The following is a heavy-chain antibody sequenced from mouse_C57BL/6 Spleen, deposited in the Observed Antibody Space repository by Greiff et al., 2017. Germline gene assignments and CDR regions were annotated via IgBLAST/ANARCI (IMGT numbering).Heavy chain of an antibody. J-gene: IGHJ3*01. CDR2: IDPETGGT. Sequence: QVQLQQSGAELVRPGASVTLSCKASGYTFTDYEMHWVKQTPVHGLAWIGAIDPETGGTAYNQKFKGKAILTADKSSSTAYMELRSLTSEDSAVYYCTRKGYDPFAYWGQGTLVTVSA. CDR3: TRKGYDPFAY. D-gene: IGHD2-3*01. V-gene: IGHV1-15*01. CDR1: GYTFTDYE.